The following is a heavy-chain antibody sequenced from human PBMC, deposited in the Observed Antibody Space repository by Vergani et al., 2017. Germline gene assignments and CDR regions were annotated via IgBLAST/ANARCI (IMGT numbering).Heavy chain of an antibody. CDR3: ARDRERAFDI. D-gene: IGHD1-26*01. CDR1: GGSISGSSYY. CDR2: IYYSGST. Sequence: QLQLQESGPGLVKPSETLSLTCTVSGGSISGSSYYWGWIRQPPGKGLEWIGSIYYSGSTYYNPSLKSRVTISVDTSKNQFSLKLSSVTAADTAVYYCARDRERAFDIWGQGTMVTVFS. V-gene: IGHV4-39*02. J-gene: IGHJ3*02.